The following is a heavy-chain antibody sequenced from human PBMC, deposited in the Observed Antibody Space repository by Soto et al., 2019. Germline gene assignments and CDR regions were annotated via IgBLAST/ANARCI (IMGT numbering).Heavy chain of an antibody. CDR1: GFTFGTYA. Sequence: PGGSLRLSCAASGFTFGTYAMHWVRQAPGKGLEWVAVIYYDGSNRYYGDAVKGRFTISRDNSKSTLYLQMSSLGAEDTAVYYCARAFCTNGVCYYFFDYWGHGTLVTVSS. V-gene: IGHV3-33*01. J-gene: IGHJ4*01. D-gene: IGHD2-8*01. CDR2: IYYDGSNR. CDR3: ARAFCTNGVCYYFFDY.